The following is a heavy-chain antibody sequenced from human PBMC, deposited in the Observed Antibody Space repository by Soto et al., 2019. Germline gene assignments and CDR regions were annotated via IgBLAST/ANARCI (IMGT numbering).Heavy chain of an antibody. D-gene: IGHD3-22*01. CDR3: ASHYDSSGYYYRGLDY. V-gene: IGHV1-69*12. Sequence: QVQMVQSGAEVKKPGSSVKVSCKASGGTFSSYAISWVRQAPGQGLEWMGGIIPIFGPADYAQKSQGRVTITADESSSTAYMELSSLRSEDTAVYYCASHYDSSGYYYRGLDYWGQGTLVTVSS. CDR2: IIPIFGPA. CDR1: GGTFSSYA. J-gene: IGHJ4*02.